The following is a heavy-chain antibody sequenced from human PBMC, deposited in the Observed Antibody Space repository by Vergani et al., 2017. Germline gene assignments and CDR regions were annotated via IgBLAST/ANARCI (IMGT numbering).Heavy chain of an antibody. CDR1: GYTLTELS. V-gene: IGHV1-18*01. CDR3: AGAGVVGATDGIDY. D-gene: IGHD1-26*01. CDR2: ISAYNGNT. J-gene: IGHJ4*02. Sequence: QVQLVQSGAEVKKPGASVKVSCKVSGYTLTELSMHWVRQAPGKGLEWMGWISAYNGNTNYAQKLQGRVTMTTDTSTSTAYMELRSLRSDDTAVYYCAGAGVVGATDGIDYWGQGTLVTVSS.